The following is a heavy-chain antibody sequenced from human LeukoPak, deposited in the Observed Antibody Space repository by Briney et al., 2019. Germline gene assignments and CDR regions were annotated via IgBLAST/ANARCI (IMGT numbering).Heavy chain of an antibody. V-gene: IGHV1-2*02. CDR2: INPNSGGT. CDR1: GYTFTGFY. Sequence: GASVKVSCKASGYTFTGFYIHWVRQAPGQGLQWMGWINPNSGGTNYAQEFEGRVTMTRDTSISTAYVELSGLRSDDTAIYYCATLGDISGYYLRDYWGQGTLVTVSS. J-gene: IGHJ4*02. D-gene: IGHD3-22*01. CDR3: ATLGDISGYYLRDY.